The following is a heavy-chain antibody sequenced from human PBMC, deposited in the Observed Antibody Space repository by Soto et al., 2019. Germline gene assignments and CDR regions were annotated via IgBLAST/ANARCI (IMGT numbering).Heavy chain of an antibody. CDR2: MNPNSGNT. Sequence: QVQLVQSGAEVKKPGASVKVSCKASGYTFTSYDINWVRQATGQGLEWMGWMNPNSGNTGYAQKFQGRVTMTRNTSISTAYMELSSLRFDDPALHYCAREPNYRLDYWGQGTLVTVSS. D-gene: IGHD3-16*02. V-gene: IGHV1-8*01. J-gene: IGHJ4*02. CDR1: GYTFTSYD. CDR3: AREPNYRLDY.